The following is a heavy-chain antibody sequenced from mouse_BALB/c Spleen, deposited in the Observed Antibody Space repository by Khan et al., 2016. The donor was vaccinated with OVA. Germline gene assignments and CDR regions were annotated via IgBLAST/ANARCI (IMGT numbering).Heavy chain of an antibody. D-gene: IGHD2-4*01. CDR1: GFSLTSYG. CDR2: IWSGGST. J-gene: IGHJ3*01. V-gene: IGHV2-2*02. Sequence: QVQLQQSGPGLVQPSQSLSITCTVSGFSLTSYGVHWVRQSPGKGLEWLGVIWSGGSTDYNAAFISRLSISKDNSKSQVFFKMNSLQANDTAIYDCARNDDYDEGRAYWGQGTLVTVSA. CDR3: ARNDDYDEGRAY.